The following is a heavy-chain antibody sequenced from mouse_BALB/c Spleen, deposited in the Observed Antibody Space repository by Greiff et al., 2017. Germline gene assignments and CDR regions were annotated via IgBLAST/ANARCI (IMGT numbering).Heavy chain of an antibody. Sequence: EVKLVESGGGLVKPGGSLKLSCAASGFAFSSYDMSWVRQTPEKRLEWVAYISSGGGSTYYPDTVKGRFTISRDNAKNTLYLQMSSLKSEDTAMYYCARHPLDYWGQGTTLTVSS. CDR3: ARHPLDY. J-gene: IGHJ2*01. CDR2: ISSGGGST. CDR1: GFAFSSYD. V-gene: IGHV5-12-1*01.